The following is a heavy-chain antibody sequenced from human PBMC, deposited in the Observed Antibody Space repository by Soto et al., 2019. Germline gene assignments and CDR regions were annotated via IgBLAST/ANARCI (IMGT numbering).Heavy chain of an antibody. CDR3: VKEATGKAAHHVGS. Sequence: QVQLVESGGGIVQPGNSLRLSCAASGFTFSNYGMQWFRQAPDKGLEWVAVVSWAGEAEYYADSVKGRFTISRDNSGDTLSLQMNSLSPEAPAVYSGVKEATGKAAHHVGSWGQGTVVTVST. CDR1: GFTFSNYG. V-gene: IGHV3-30*18. D-gene: IGHD1-26*01. CDR2: VSWAGEAE. J-gene: IGHJ4*02.